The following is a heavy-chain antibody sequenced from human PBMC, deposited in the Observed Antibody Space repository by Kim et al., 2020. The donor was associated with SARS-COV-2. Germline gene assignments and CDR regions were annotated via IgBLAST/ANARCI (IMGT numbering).Heavy chain of an antibody. CDR3: ARGSGGWNDVLFY. D-gene: IGHD1-1*01. J-gene: IGHJ4*02. V-gene: IGHV1-69*01. Sequence: YAQKFQGRVTITADESTSTAYMELSNLRSEDTAVYYCARGSGGWNDVLFYWGQGTLVTVSS.